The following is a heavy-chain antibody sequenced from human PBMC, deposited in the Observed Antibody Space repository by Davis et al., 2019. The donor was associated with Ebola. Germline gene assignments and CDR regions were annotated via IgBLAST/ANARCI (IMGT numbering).Heavy chain of an antibody. Sequence: GESLKISCKGSGYSFTRYWIGWVRQMPGKGLEWMGITYPGDSDTRYSPSFQGQVTISADRSISTAYLQWSSLKASDTAMYYCARQTTVTTDFDYWGQGTLVTVSS. CDR2: TYPGDSDT. CDR3: ARQTTVTTDFDY. J-gene: IGHJ4*02. D-gene: IGHD4-17*01. CDR1: GYSFTRYW. V-gene: IGHV5-51*01.